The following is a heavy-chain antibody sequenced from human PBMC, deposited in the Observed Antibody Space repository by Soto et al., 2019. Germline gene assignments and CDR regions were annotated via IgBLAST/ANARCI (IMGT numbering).Heavy chain of an antibody. Sequence: PGGSLRLSCAASGFTFSSYAMSWVRQAPGKGLEWVSAISGSGGSTYYADSVKGRFTISRDNSKNTLYLQMNSLRAEDTAVYYCARVYGDYDGNREDHWGQGTLVTVSS. CDR1: GFTFSSYA. D-gene: IGHD4-17*01. CDR3: ARVYGDYDGNREDH. J-gene: IGHJ4*02. V-gene: IGHV3-23*01. CDR2: ISGSGGST.